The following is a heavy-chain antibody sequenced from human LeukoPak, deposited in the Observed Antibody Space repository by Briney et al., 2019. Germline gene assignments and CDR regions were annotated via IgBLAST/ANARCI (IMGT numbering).Heavy chain of an antibody. CDR1: GFTFSSYL. J-gene: IGHJ3*02. V-gene: IGHV3-74*01. D-gene: IGHD6-13*01. Sequence: GGSLRLSRAASGFTFSSYLMHWVRHAPGKGLVWVSRINNEGTGTSYADSVKGRFTISTDNAKNTLDLQMNSLRAEDTAVYYCARGSSSWRNVFDIWGQGTMVTVSS. CDR3: ARGSSSWRNVFDI. CDR2: INNEGTGT.